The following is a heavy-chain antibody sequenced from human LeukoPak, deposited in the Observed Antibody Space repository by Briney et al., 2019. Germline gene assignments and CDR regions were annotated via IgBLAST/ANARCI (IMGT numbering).Heavy chain of an antibody. D-gene: IGHD2-15*01. V-gene: IGHV1-2*02. CDR3: AREWDCSDGICFPRGFDF. CDR1: GYTFTGYY. J-gene: IGHJ4*02. CDR2: ISTNNGGT. Sequence: ASVKVSCKASGYTFTGYYMHWVRQAPGQGLEGMGWISTNNGGTIYAQNFRDRVTMTTDTSINTAYMELSWLTSDDTAVYYCAREWDCSDGICFPRGFDFWGQGTLVTVSS.